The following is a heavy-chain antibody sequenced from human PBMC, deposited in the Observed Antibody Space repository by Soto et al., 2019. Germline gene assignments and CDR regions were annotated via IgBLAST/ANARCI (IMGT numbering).Heavy chain of an antibody. V-gene: IGHV1-18*01. CDR2: ISAYNGYA. CDR1: DHSFTTYG. CDR3: ARRYFSGNSMTDYSMDV. D-gene: IGHD3-9*01. Sequence: QVQLVQSGNEVKKPGASVKVSCKSSDHSFTTYGIAWVRQAPGQGLEWMGWISAYNGYANYAQKLQDRVTLTIDAPTSTAFMDLRSLRSDDTAVYYCARRYFSGNSMTDYSMDVWGQGTTVTVSS. J-gene: IGHJ6*02.